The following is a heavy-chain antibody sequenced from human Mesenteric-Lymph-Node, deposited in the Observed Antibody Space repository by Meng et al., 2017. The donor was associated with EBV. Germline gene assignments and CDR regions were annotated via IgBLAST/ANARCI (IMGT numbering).Heavy chain of an antibody. CDR2: ISAYNGNI. D-gene: IGHD3-22*01. V-gene: IGHV1-18*01. J-gene: IGHJ4*02. CDR3: ARRASGYEWVDS. CDR1: GYSFSSYG. Sequence: QVPLVQSGTEGKKPGAAGKVSCKAAGYSFSSYGISWVRQAPGQGLEWMGWISAYNGNINYAQKFQGRVTMTTDTSTSTAYMELRSLRSDDTAVYYCARRASGYEWVDSWGQGTLVTVSS.